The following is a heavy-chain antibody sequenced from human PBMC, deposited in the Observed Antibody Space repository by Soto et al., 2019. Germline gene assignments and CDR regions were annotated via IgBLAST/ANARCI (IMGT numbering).Heavy chain of an antibody. V-gene: IGHV1-2*04. CDR3: ARDLRYYYGSGSYYNANYYYYYVMDV. J-gene: IGHJ6*02. CDR2: INPNSGGT. Sequence: ASVKVSCKASGYTFTGYYMHWVRQAPGQGLEWMGWINPNSGGTNYAQKFQGWVTMTRDTSISTAYMELSRLRSDDTAVYYCARDLRYYYGSGSYYNANYYYYYVMDVWGQGTTVTVSS. D-gene: IGHD3-10*01. CDR1: GYTFTGYY.